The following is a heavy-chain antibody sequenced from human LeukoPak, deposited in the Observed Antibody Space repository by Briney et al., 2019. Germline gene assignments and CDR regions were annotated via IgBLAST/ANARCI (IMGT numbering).Heavy chain of an antibody. V-gene: IGHV4-61*02. D-gene: IGHD3-10*01. Sequence: SETLSLTCTVSGGSISSGSYYWSWIRQPAGKGLEWIGRIYTSGSTNYNPSLKSRVTISVDTSKNQFSLKLSSVTAADTAVYYCARLVREWGITMVRSRGRYFDYWGQGTLVTVSS. CDR3: ARLVREWGITMVRSRGRYFDY. J-gene: IGHJ4*02. CDR1: GGSISSGSYY. CDR2: IYTSGST.